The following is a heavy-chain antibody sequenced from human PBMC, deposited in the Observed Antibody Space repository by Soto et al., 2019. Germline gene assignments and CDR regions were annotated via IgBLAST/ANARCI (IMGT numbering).Heavy chain of an antibody. CDR1: GYTFTSYG. V-gene: IGHV1-18*01. CDR2: ISAYNGNT. J-gene: IGHJ4*02. Sequence: ASVKVSCKASGYTFTSYGISWVRQAPGQGLEGMGWISAYNGNTNYAQKLHGGVTMTTDTSTSTAYMELRSLKSEDTAVYYCTRAVACTFSPYYFDCWGQGALVTVSS. CDR3: TRAVACTFSPYYFDC. D-gene: IGHD6-19*01.